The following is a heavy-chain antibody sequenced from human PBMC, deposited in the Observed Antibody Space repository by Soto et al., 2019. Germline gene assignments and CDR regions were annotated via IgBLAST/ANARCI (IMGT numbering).Heavy chain of an antibody. CDR2: IYYSGST. CDR3: ATQPYSSSWADYYYYYYMDV. J-gene: IGHJ6*03. V-gene: IGHV4-39*01. CDR1: GGSISSSSYY. D-gene: IGHD6-13*01. Sequence: SETLSLTCTVSGGSISSSSYYWGWIRQPPGKGLEWIGSIYYSGSTYYNPSLKSRVTISVDTSKNQFSLKLSSVTAADTAVYYCATQPYSSSWADYYYYYYMDVWGKGTTVTVSS.